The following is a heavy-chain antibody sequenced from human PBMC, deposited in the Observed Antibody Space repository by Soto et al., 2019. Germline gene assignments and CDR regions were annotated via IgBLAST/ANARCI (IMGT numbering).Heavy chain of an antibody. V-gene: IGHV1-18*04. J-gene: IGHJ4*02. Sequence: ASVKVSCKASGYTFTSYGISWVRQAPGQGLEWMGWISAYNGNTNYAQKLQGRVTMTTDTSTSTAYMELRSLRSDDTAVYYCAREYNWNYQLELGYWGQGTLVTVSS. CDR1: GYTFTSYG. D-gene: IGHD1-7*01. CDR3: AREYNWNYQLELGY. CDR2: ISAYNGNT.